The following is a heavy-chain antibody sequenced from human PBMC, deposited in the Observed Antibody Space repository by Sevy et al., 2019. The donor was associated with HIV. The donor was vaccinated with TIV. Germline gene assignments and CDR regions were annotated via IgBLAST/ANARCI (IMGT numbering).Heavy chain of an antibody. CDR3: AKDAITGTYYYYYMDV. CDR1: GFTFSSYA. V-gene: IGHV3-23*01. J-gene: IGHJ6*03. CDR2: ISGSGGST. Sequence: GGSLRLSCAASGFTFSSYAMSWVRQAPGKGLEWVSAISGSGGSTYYAYSVKGRFTISRDNSKNTLYLQMNSLRAEDTAVYYCAKDAITGTYYYYYMDVWGKGTTVTVSS. D-gene: IGHD1-7*01.